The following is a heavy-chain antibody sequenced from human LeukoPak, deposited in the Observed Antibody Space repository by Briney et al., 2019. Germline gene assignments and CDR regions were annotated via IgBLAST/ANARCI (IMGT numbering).Heavy chain of an antibody. D-gene: IGHD6-19*01. V-gene: IGHV1-18*01. Sequence: ASVKVSCKASGGTFSSYAISWVRQAPGQGLEWMGWISAYNGNTNYAQKLQGRVTMTTDTSTSTAYMELRSLRSDDTAVYYCARVWAVAGRGAFDIWGQGTMVTVSS. CDR2: ISAYNGNT. CDR1: GGTFSSYA. CDR3: ARVWAVAGRGAFDI. J-gene: IGHJ3*02.